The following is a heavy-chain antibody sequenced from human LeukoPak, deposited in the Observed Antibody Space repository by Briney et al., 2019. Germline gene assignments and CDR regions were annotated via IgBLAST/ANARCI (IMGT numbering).Heavy chain of an antibody. CDR1: GFTFSSYA. D-gene: IGHD1-14*01. Sequence: GGSLRLSCAASGFTFSSYAMHWVRQAPGKGLEWVAVISYDGSNKYYADSVKGRFTISRDNSKNTLYLQMNNLRAEDTAVYYCARGARTGSTTLNWYFDLWGRGTLVTVSS. J-gene: IGHJ2*01. V-gene: IGHV3-30-3*01. CDR2: ISYDGSNK. CDR3: ARGARTGSTTLNWYFDL.